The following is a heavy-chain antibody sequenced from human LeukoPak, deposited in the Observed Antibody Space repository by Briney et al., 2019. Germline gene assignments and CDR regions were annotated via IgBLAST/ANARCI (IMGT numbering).Heavy chain of an antibody. CDR2: IWYDGNNK. CDR1: GFTFSSYA. V-gene: IGHV3-33*08. CDR3: TTLQWLARDY. D-gene: IGHD6-19*01. Sequence: GGSLRLSCAASGFTFSSYAMSWVRQAPGKGLEWVAVIWYDGNNKYYADSVKGRFTISRDNSKNTLYLQMNSLKTEDTAVYYCTTLQWLARDYWGQGTLVTVSS. J-gene: IGHJ4*02.